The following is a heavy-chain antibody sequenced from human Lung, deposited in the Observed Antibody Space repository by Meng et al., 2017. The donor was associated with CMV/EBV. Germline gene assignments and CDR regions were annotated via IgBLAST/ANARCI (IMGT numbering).Heavy chain of an antibody. V-gene: IGHV4-61*01. J-gene: IGHJ3*02. Sequence: SETLSLTCTVSGGSVSSGSFYWSWIRQPPGEGLEWIGFVYYSGSTNYNPALKSRVTMSIDTSKNQFSLKLSSVTAADTAMYYCARVPQNIAAAGISAFDIXGQGXMVTVSS. CDR1: GGSVSSGSFY. CDR2: VYYSGST. D-gene: IGHD6-13*01. CDR3: ARVPQNIAAAGISAFDI.